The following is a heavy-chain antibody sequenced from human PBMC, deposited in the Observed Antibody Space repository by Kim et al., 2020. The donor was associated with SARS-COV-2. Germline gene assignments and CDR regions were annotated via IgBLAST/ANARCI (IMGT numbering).Heavy chain of an antibody. Sequence: GGSLRLSCAASGFTFSSYWMSWVRQAPGKGLEWVANIKQDGSEKYYVDSVKGRFTISRDNAKNSLYLQMNSLRAEDTAVYYCARDPSGYSSSSYYYGMDVWGQGTTVTVSS. V-gene: IGHV3-7*01. CDR1: GFTFSSYW. CDR2: IKQDGSEK. CDR3: ARDPSGYSSSSYYYGMDV. D-gene: IGHD6-13*01. J-gene: IGHJ6*02.